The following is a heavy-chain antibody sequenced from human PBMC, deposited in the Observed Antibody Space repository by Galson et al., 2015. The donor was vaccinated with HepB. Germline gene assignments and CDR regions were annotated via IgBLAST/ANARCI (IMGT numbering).Heavy chain of an antibody. CDR3: ARGATVTRHYYYGMDV. V-gene: IGHV3-21*01. Sequence: SLRLSCAASGFTFSRYSMNWVRQAPGKGLEWVSSISSSSYIYYADSVKGRFTISRDNAKNSLYLQMNSLRAEDTAVYYCARGATVTRHYYYGMDVWGQGTTVTVSS. CDR2: ISSSSYI. CDR1: GFTFSRYS. D-gene: IGHD4-17*01. J-gene: IGHJ6*02.